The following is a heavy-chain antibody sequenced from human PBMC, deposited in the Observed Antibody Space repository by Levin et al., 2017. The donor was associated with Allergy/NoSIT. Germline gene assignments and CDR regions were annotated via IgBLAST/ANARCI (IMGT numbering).Heavy chain of an antibody. Sequence: GGSLRLSCAASGFDFSRSGMNWVRQAPGQGPEWVSYIRPTSEIIHYADSVKGRFTISRDNRKNSLYLQMDSLRVESPATFYCVRDFTTVRVGMDVWGQGTTVTVSS. CDR3: VRDFTTVRVGMDV. J-gene: IGHJ6*02. D-gene: IGHD3-3*01. CDR2: IRPTSEII. CDR1: GFDFSRSG. V-gene: IGHV3-48*04.